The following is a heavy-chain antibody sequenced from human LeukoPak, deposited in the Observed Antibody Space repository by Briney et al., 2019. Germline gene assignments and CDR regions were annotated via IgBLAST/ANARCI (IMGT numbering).Heavy chain of an antibody. CDR2: MNPNSGNT. V-gene: IGHV1-8*01. Sequence: ASVKVSRKASGYTFTSYDINWVRQATGQGLEWMGWMNPNSGNTGYAQKFQGRVTMTRNTSIGTAYMELSSLRSEDTAVYYCARAEEDSGYWVGYYYYMDVWGKGTTVTVSS. J-gene: IGHJ6*03. CDR3: ARAEEDSGYWVGYYYYMDV. D-gene: IGHD3-22*01. CDR1: GYTFTSYD.